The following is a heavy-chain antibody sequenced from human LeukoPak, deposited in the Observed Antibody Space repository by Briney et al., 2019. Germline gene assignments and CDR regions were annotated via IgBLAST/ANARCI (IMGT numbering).Heavy chain of an antibody. J-gene: IGHJ4*02. CDR2: IYYSGST. CDR3: ARHGIAVAGSIDY. CDR1: GGSISSSSYY. Sequence: PSETLSLTCIVSGGSISSSSYYWGWIRQPPGKGLEWIGSIYYSGSTYYNPSLKSRVTISVDTSKNQFSLKLSSVTAADTAVYYCARHGIAVAGSIDYWGQGTLVTVSS. D-gene: IGHD6-19*01. V-gene: IGHV4-39*01.